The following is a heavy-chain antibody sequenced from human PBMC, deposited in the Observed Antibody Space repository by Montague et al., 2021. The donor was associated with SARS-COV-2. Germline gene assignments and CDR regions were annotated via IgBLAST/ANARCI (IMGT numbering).Heavy chain of an antibody. V-gene: IGHV6-1*01. CDR3: ASSGITLTGLDAFDI. D-gene: IGHD3-9*01. CDR1: GDSVSSKSVA. Sequence: CAISGDSVSSKSVAWNWIRQSPSRGLEWLGRTYYRSKWDSDYAESVKRRLVITPDTSKNPVSLQLNSVIPEDTAVYFCASSGITLTGLDAFDIWGQGTMVTVSS. J-gene: IGHJ3*02. CDR2: TYYRSKWDS.